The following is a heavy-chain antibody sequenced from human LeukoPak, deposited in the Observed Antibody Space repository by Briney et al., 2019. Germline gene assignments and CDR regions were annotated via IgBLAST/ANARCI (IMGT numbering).Heavy chain of an antibody. V-gene: IGHV4-34*01. J-gene: IGHJ2*01. Sequence: PSETLSLTCAVFGGSFSASYWSWIRQPPGKGLEWIGEVNHRGSNNYSPSLKSRVTMSVDTSKNQFSLKLTSVTAADTAVYFCARAKSITMVRGPRYLDLWGRGTLVTVSS. D-gene: IGHD3-10*01. CDR1: GGSFSASY. CDR3: ARAKSITMVRGPRYLDL. CDR2: VNHRGSN.